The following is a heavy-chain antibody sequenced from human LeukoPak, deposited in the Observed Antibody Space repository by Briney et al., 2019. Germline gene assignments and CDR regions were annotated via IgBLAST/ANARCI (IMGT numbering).Heavy chain of an antibody. CDR3: AREKGYCSGGSCYRDY. J-gene: IGHJ4*02. D-gene: IGHD2-15*01. Sequence: ASVKVSCKASGYTFTGYYMHWVRQAPGQGLEWMGWINPNSGGTNYAQKFQGRVTMTRDTSISTAYMELSRLRSDDTAVYYCAREKGYCSGGSCYRDYWGQGTLVTVSS. CDR1: GYTFTGYY. V-gene: IGHV1-2*02. CDR2: INPNSGGT.